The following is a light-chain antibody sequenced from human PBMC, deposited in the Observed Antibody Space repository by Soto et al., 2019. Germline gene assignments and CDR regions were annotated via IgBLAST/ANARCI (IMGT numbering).Light chain of an antibody. J-gene: IGKJ4*01. V-gene: IGKV3-11*01. Sequence: EIVLTQSPATLSLSPGERATLSCRASQSVSKWLVWYQQKPGQAPRLLIYDASTRASDIPARFSGSGSGTDFTLTISSLEPDDFAVYYCQHRANWPLTFGGGTKVEIK. CDR1: QSVSKW. CDR3: QHRANWPLT. CDR2: DAS.